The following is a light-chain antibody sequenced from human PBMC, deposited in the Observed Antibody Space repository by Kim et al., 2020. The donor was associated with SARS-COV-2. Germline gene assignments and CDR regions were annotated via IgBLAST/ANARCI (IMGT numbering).Light chain of an antibody. CDR3: QHSYDTPPYT. CDR1: QTISNS. Sequence: SVGDRVTITCRASQTISNSLNWYQQKPGKAPKLLIYAASSLQSGVPSRFSGSGSGTDFTLTISTLQPEDFATYYCQHSYDTPPYTFGQGTKLEI. J-gene: IGKJ2*01. CDR2: AAS. V-gene: IGKV1-39*01.